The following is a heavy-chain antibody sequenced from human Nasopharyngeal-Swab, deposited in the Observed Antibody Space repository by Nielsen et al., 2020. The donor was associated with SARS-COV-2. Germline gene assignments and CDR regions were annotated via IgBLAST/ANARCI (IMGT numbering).Heavy chain of an antibody. CDR2: LNPNSGGT. Sequence: ASVKVSCKASGYSFTGYYLHWVRQAPGQGPEWVGSLNPNSGGTNYAQKFQGRVTLTLDTSINTAYMDLTSLRSDDTAVYYCAREIYYGSGSYYVDDAFDIWGQGTMVTVPS. CDR3: AREIYYGSGSYYVDDAFDI. CDR1: GYSFTGYY. D-gene: IGHD3-10*01. J-gene: IGHJ3*02. V-gene: IGHV1-2*02.